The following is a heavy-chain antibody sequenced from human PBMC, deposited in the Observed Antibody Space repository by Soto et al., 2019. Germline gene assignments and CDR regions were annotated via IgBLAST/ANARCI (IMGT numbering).Heavy chain of an antibody. CDR3: ARGPFRPSAMDV. J-gene: IGHJ6*02. D-gene: IGHD3-10*01. V-gene: IGHV1-69*10. Sequence: GASVKVSCKTSGDNFKKNVFTWVRQAPGQGLEWMGGTIPALGKTHYIQKFQDRVTSNVDDGTRTVYMEVRDLTSEDTAIYYCARGPFRPSAMDVWGQGTTVTVSS. CDR2: TIPALGKT. CDR1: GDNFKKNV.